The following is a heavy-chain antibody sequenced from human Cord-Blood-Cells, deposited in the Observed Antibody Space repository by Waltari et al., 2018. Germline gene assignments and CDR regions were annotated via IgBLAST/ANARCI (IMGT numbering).Heavy chain of an antibody. D-gene: IGHD5-18*01. V-gene: IGHV1-69*18. Sequence: QVQLVQSGAEVKKPGSSVKVSCKASGGTFSSYAISWVRQAPGQGLEGMRRFIPIFGTANDAQKFQGRVTITADESTSTAYMELSSLRSEDTAVYYCASGYSYGYCDYWGQGTLVTVSS. J-gene: IGHJ4*02. CDR2: FIPIFGTA. CDR1: GGTFSSYA. CDR3: ASGYSYGYCDY.